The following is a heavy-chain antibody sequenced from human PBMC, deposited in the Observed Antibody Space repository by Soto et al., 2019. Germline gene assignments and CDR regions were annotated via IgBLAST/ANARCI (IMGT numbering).Heavy chain of an antibody. J-gene: IGHJ3*02. CDR1: GGSISSYY. CDR3: ARDPRGYDSSGYYPIYAFDI. CDR2: IYHSGST. Sequence: QVQLQESGPGLVKSSETLSLTCTVSGGSISSYYWTWIRQPPGKGLEWIGYIYHSGSTNYNSSLKSRVTISVDTSKNQFSLKLSSVTAADTAVYYCARDPRGYDSSGYYPIYAFDIWGQGTMVTVSS. V-gene: IGHV4-59*01. D-gene: IGHD3-22*01.